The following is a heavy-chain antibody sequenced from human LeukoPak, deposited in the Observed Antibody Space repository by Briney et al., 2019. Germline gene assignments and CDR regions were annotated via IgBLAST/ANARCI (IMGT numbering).Heavy chain of an antibody. J-gene: IGHJ6*03. Sequence: ASVKVSCKASGYTFTGYYMHRVRQAPRQGLERMGWINPNSGGTNYAQKFQGRVTMTRDTSISTAYMELSRLRSDDTAVYYCARVERGYCSSTSCRQKTYYYYYMDVWGKGTTVTVSS. V-gene: IGHV1-2*02. CDR1: GYTFTGYY. CDR3: ARVERGYCSSTSCRQKTYYYYYMDV. CDR2: INPNSGGT. D-gene: IGHD2-2*01.